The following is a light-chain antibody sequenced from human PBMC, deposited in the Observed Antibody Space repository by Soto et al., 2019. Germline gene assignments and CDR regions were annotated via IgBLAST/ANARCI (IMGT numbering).Light chain of an antibody. CDR2: GAS. J-gene: IGKJ2*01. CDR3: QQYDRTPYS. V-gene: IGKV3-20*01. CDR1: QSVSRNN. Sequence: EIVVTQSPGTLSLSPGERGTLSCRASQSVSRNNLAWYQQRPGQPPRLFIYGASSRAPGIPDRFSGSGSGTDFTLTISRLEPEDSAVYFCQQYDRTPYSFGQGNKLEIK.